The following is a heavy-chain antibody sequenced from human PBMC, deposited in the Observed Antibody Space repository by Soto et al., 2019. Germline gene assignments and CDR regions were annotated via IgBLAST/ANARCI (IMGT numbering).Heavy chain of an antibody. Sequence: ASVKVSCKAAGYTFISYVMHWVGQAPGQRREWMGWIHAGNGNTKYSQKFQGRVTITRDTSATTTYRELSSLRSEDTAVHYCARALVPTTQNWFEPLGQGTLVNVSS. V-gene: IGHV1-3*01. CDR1: GYTFISYV. CDR3: ARALVPTTQNWFEP. D-gene: IGHD2-2*01. CDR2: IHAGNGNT. J-gene: IGHJ5*02.